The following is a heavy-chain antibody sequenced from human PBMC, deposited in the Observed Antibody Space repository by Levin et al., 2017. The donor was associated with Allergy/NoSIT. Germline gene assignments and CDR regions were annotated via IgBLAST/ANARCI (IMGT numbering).Heavy chain of an antibody. CDR1: GGSFSSGSYY. J-gene: IGHJ4*02. CDR3: AREALVTPYYFDY. D-gene: IGHD2-21*02. CDR2: IFTSGST. V-gene: IGHV4-61*02. Sequence: MSSETLSLTCTVSGGSFSSGSYYWSWIRQPAGKGLEWIGRIFTSGSTNYNSSLKSRVTISLDTSKNQFSLKLSSVTAADTAVYYCAREALVTPYYFDYWGQGTLVTVSS.